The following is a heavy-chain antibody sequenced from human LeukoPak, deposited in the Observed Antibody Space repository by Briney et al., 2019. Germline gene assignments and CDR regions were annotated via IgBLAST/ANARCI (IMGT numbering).Heavy chain of an antibody. Sequence: SVKVSCKASGGTFSSYAISWVRQAPGQGLEWMGGIIPIFGTANYAQKFQGRVTITTDESTSTAYMELSSLRSEDTAVYYCARSPYHGITMIVVPWFDPWGQGTLVTVSS. CDR2: IIPIFGTA. J-gene: IGHJ5*02. V-gene: IGHV1-69*05. CDR1: GGTFSSYA. D-gene: IGHD3-22*01. CDR3: ARSPYHGITMIVVPWFDP.